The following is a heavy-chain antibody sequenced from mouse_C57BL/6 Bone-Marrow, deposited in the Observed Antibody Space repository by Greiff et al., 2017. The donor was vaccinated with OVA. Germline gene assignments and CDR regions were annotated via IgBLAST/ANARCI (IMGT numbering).Heavy chain of an antibody. J-gene: IGHJ2*01. CDR3: ARRDY. Sequence: VQLQQPGAELVKPGASVKLSCTASGYTFTSYWMQWVKQRPGQGLEWIGEIDPSDSYTNYNQKFKGKATLTVDTSSSTAYMQLSSLASEDSSVYYCARRDYWGQGTTLTVSS. CDR2: IDPSDSYT. V-gene: IGHV1-50*01. CDR1: GYTFTSYW.